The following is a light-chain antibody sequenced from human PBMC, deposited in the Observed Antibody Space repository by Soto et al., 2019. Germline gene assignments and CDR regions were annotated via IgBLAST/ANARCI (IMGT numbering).Light chain of an antibody. Sequence: EIVMTQSPATLSLSPGERATLSCRASQSVRSSYLAWYQQKPGQAPRLLIYGASTRATGISARFRGSGSGTEFTLTISSLQSEDFAVYYCQQYDNWPSITFGQGTRLEIK. CDR2: GAS. CDR1: QSVRSSY. V-gene: IGKV3-15*01. CDR3: QQYDNWPSIT. J-gene: IGKJ5*01.